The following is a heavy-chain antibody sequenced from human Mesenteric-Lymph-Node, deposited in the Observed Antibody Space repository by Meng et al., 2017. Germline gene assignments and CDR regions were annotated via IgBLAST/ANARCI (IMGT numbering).Heavy chain of an antibody. CDR2: IHASAGT. V-gene: IGHV3-66*03. D-gene: IGHD5-24*01. CDR1: GFTVSSNY. J-gene: IGHJ4*02. Sequence: GESLKISCAASGFTVSSNYMSWVRQAPGKGLEWVSMIHASAGTRFADSVKGRFTISTDNSKNTLYLQMNSLTSEDTALYYCANRWVWGLGTLVTVSS. CDR3: ANRWV.